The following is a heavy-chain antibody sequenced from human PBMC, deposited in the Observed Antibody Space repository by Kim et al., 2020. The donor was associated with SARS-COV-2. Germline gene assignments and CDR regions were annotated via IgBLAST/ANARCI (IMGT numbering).Heavy chain of an antibody. CDR2: IYYSGGT. D-gene: IGHD1-26*01. V-gene: IGHV4-39*07. CDR3: ARDQAGATKFGYYYYG. J-gene: IGHJ6*01. CDR1: GGSIISSSYY. Sequence: SETLSLTCTVSGGSIISSSYYWAWIRQPPGKGLEWIASIYYSGGTYYNLSLKSRVTISVETSENRFSLSLSSVTAADTAVYYCARDQAGATKFGYYYYG.